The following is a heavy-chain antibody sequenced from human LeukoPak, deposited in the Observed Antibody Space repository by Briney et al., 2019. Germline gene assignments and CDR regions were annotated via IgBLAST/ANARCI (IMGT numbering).Heavy chain of an antibody. CDR2: IHHSGST. D-gene: IGHD3-3*01. V-gene: IGHV4-30-2*02. CDR1: GDSISSGCYY. J-gene: IGHJ6*03. Sequence: PSQTLSLTCTVSGDSISSGCYYGCWLQQPPRKRLGRIGIIHHSGSTYYNPSLKSRVTISVDRSKNQFSLKLSSVTAADTAVYYCARSNYDFWSNWVYYYYMDVWGKGATVTVSS. CDR3: ARSNYDFWSNWVYYYYMDV.